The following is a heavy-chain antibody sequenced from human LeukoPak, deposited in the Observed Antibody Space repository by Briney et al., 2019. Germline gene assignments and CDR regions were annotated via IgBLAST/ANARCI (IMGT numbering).Heavy chain of an antibody. CDR1: GGSISSGGYS. J-gene: IGHJ5*02. D-gene: IGHD6-13*01. CDR2: IYHSGST. CDR3: ARGVYIKNWFDP. V-gene: IGHV4-30-2*01. Sequence: SETLSLTCAVSGGSISSGGYSWSWIRQPPGKGLEWIGYIYHSGSTNYNPSLKSRVTISVDTSKNQFSLKLSSVTAADTAVYYCARGVYIKNWFDPWGQGTLVTVSS.